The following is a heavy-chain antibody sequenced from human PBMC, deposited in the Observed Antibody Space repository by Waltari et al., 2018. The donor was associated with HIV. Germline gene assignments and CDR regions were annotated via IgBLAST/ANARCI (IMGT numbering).Heavy chain of an antibody. CDR3: ARRTGSSGWYGDDAFDI. V-gene: IGHV5-51*03. J-gene: IGHJ3*02. D-gene: IGHD6-19*01. CDR2: IYPGDSDT. Sequence: EVQLVQSGAEVKKPGESLKISCKDSGYSFTTYWIGWVRQMPGKGLEWMGIIYPGDSDTKSSPSYQCQVTISADKTSSPAYLQWSGLKASDTAMYYCARRTGSSGWYGDDAFDIWGQGTIVTVSS. CDR1: GYSFTTYW.